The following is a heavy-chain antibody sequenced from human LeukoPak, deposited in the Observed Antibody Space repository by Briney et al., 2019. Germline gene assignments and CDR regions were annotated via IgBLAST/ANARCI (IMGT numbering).Heavy chain of an antibody. J-gene: IGHJ4*02. Sequence: PSETLSLTCAVYGGSFSGYYWSWIRQPPGKGLEWIGEINHSGGTNYNPSLKSRVTISVDTSKNQFSLKLSSVTAADTAVYYCARGAVVVPAAKGFDYWGQGTLVTVSS. CDR1: GGSFSGYY. CDR3: ARGAVVVPAAKGFDY. V-gene: IGHV4-34*01. D-gene: IGHD2-2*01. CDR2: INHSGGT.